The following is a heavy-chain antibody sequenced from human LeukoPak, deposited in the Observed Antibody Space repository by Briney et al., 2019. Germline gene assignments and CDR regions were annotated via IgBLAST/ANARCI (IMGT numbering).Heavy chain of an antibody. D-gene: IGHD1-7*01. J-gene: IGHJ5*02. V-gene: IGHV4-4*07. Sequence: SEILTLTCTVSGGSISSYYWSWIRQPAGKGLEWIGRIYTGGNANYNPSLKSRVTMSIDTSKNQFSLKLSSVTAADTALYYCARGLGGTSWFDPWGQGTLVTVSS. CDR2: IYTGGNA. CDR1: GGSISSYY. CDR3: ARGLGGTSWFDP.